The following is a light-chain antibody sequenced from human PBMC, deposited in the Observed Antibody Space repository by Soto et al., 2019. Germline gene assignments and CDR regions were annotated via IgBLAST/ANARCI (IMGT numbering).Light chain of an antibody. V-gene: IGKV3-20*01. J-gene: IGKJ1*01. Sequence: IVFTHSPCTLSLSPGERASLSCRASQSVSSYLAWYQQKPGQAPRLLIYGASNRATGIPDRFSGSGSGTDFTLTISRLEPEDFAVYYCQQYGISGTFGQGTKVDIK. CDR3: QQYGISGT. CDR2: GAS. CDR1: QSVSSY.